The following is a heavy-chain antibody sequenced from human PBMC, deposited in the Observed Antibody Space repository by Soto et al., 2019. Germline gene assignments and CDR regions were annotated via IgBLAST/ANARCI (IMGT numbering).Heavy chain of an antibody. CDR3: ARSPNYYYYGFDV. CDR1: GGSVSSGDYF. J-gene: IGHJ6*02. V-gene: IGHV4-61*08. CDR2: IYYSGST. Sequence: SETLSLTCTVSGGSVSSGDYFWSWLRQSPGKRLEWIAYIYYSGSTNYNPSLKSRATISVDTSKSQVSLTLASMTAADAALYYCARSPNYYYYGFDVWGQGTAVTVSS. D-gene: IGHD3-10*01.